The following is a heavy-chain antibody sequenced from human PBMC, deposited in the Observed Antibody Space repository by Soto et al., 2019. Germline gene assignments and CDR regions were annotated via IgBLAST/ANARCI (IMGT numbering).Heavy chain of an antibody. CDR3: ARSPNYYYYGFDV. CDR1: GGSVSSGDYF. J-gene: IGHJ6*02. V-gene: IGHV4-61*08. CDR2: IYYSGST. Sequence: SETLSLTCTVSGGSVSSGDYFWSWLRQSPGKRLEWIAYIYYSGSTNYNPSLKSRATISVDTSKSQVSLTLASMTAADAALYYCARSPNYYYYGFDVWGQGTAVTVSS. D-gene: IGHD3-10*01.